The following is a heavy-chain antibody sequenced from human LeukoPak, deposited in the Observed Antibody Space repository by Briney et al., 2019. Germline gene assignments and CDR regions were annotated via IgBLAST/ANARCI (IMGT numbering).Heavy chain of an antibody. CDR1: GYTFTSYA. J-gene: IGHJ5*02. D-gene: IGHD6-13*01. CDR2: INTNTGNP. CDR3: ARGASSSWYSWFDP. Sequence: ASVKVSCKASGYTFTSYAMNWVRQAPGQGLEGMGWINTNTGNPTYAQGFTGRFVFSLDTSVSTAYLQISSLKAEDTAVYYCARGASSSWYSWFDPWGQGTLVTVSS. V-gene: IGHV7-4-1*02.